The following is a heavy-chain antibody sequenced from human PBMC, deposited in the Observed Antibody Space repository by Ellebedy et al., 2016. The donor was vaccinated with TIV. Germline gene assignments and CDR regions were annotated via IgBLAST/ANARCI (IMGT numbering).Heavy chain of an antibody. CDR1: GFTFSSYG. V-gene: IGHV3-30*18. CDR3: AKAPTQSTVTSGY. J-gene: IGHJ4*02. CDR2: ISYDGSNK. Sequence: GESLKISXAASGFTFSSYGMHWVRQAPGKGLEWVAVISYDGSNKYYADSVKGRFTISRDNSKNTLYLQMNSLRAEDTAVYYCAKAPTQSTVTSGYWGQGTLVTVSS. D-gene: IGHD4-17*01.